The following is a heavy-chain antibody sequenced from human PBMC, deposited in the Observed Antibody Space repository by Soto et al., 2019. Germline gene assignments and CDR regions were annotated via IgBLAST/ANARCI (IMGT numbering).Heavy chain of an antibody. CDR2: IYYSGST. CDR1: GGSISGYY. V-gene: IGHV4-59*01. J-gene: IGHJ5*02. CDR3: ARGLGDDFWSGYYMDWFDP. Sequence: SETLSLTCTVSGGSISGYYWSWIRQPPGKGLEWIGYIYYSGSTNYNPSLKSRVTISVDTSKNQFSLKLSSVTAADTAVYYCARGLGDDFWSGYYMDWFDPWGQGTLVTVSS. D-gene: IGHD3-3*01.